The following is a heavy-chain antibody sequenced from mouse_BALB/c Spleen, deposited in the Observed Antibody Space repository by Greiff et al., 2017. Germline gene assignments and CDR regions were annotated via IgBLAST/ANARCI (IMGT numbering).Heavy chain of an antibody. Sequence: VKLQESGAELVRPGSSVKISCKASGYAFSSYWMNWVKQRPGQGLEWIGQIYPGDGDTNYNGKCKGKATLTADKSSSTAYMQLSSLTSEDSAVYFCARRAYYAMDYWGQGTSVTVSS. CDR3: ARRAYYAMDY. J-gene: IGHJ4*01. D-gene: IGHD3-3*01. CDR1: GYAFSSYW. CDR2: IYPGDGDT. V-gene: IGHV1-80*01.